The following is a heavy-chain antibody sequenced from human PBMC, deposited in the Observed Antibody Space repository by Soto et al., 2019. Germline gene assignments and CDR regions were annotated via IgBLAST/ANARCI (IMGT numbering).Heavy chain of an antibody. CDR2: ISDDGSIK. J-gene: IGHJ4*02. CDR1: GFSFTTYA. CDR3: ARAIETAMAPGDY. Sequence: SLRLSCAASGFSFTTYAMHWVRLGPGKGLEGVAVISDDGSIKYYADSVKGRFTISRDKSENTFYLQMNILRGDDTALYYCARAIETAMAPGDYWCQGALLT. D-gene: IGHD5-18*01. V-gene: IGHV3-30-3*01.